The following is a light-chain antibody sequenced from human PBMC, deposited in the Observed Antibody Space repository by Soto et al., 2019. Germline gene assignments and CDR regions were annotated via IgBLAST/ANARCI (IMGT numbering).Light chain of an antibody. V-gene: IGLV3-1*01. CDR3: QAWDGSTAV. CDR1: KLGDKY. CDR2: QDN. Sequence: SYELTQPPSASVSPGQTASITCSGDKLGDKYACWYQQKPGQSPVLVIYQDNKRPSGIPERISGSNSGNTATLTISGTQAMDEADYYCQAWDGSTAVFGGGTKLTVL. J-gene: IGLJ2*01.